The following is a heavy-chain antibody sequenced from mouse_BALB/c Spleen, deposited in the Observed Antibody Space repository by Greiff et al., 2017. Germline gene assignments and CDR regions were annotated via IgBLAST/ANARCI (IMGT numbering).Heavy chain of an antibody. V-gene: IGHV1-54*03. CDR2: INPGSGGT. D-gene: IGHD1-2*01. CDR3: ARSVLRLRAMDY. J-gene: IGHJ4*01. Sequence: QVQLQQSGAELVRPGTSVKVSCKASGYAFTNYLIEWVKQRPGQGLEWIGVINPGSGGTNYNEKFKGKATLTADKSSSTAYMQLSSLTSDDSAVYFCARSVLRLRAMDYWGQGTSVTVSS. CDR1: GYAFTNYL.